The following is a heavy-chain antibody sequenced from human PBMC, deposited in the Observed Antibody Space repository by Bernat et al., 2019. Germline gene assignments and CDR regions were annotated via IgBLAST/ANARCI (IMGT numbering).Heavy chain of an antibody. CDR1: GFTFSSYA. J-gene: IGHJ4*02. CDR3: ARGYSYRPELRETDFDY. V-gene: IGHV3-30-3*01. CDR2: ISYDGSNK. Sequence: QVQLVESGGGVVQPGRSLRLSCAASGFTFSSYAMHWVRQAPGKGLEWVAVISYDGSNKYYADSVKGRFTISRDNSKNTLYLQMNSLRAEDTAVYYCARGYSYRPELRETDFDYWGQGTPVTVSS. D-gene: IGHD5-18*01.